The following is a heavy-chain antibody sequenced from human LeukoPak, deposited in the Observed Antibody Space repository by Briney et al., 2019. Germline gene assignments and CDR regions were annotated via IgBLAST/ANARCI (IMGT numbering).Heavy chain of an antibody. CDR2: ISNSDGST. V-gene: IGHV3-23*01. Sequence: GGSLRLSCAASGFTFSTYAMSWVRQAPGKGLEWVSDISNSDGSTYYADSVKGRFTISRDDAKNTLYLQMNSLRAEDTAGYYCAKGSDSDPNYFYFYMDVWGKGTTVTVSS. CDR3: AKGSDSDPNYFYFYMDV. J-gene: IGHJ6*03. CDR1: GFTFSTYA. D-gene: IGHD2-21*01.